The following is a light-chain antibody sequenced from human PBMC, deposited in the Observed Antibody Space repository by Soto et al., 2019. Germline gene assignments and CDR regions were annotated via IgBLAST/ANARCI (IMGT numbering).Light chain of an antibody. CDR1: SSNIGAGYD. CDR3: AAWDDSLSGSWV. CDR2: GNS. V-gene: IGLV1-40*01. J-gene: IGLJ3*02. Sequence: QAVVTQPPSVSGAPGQRVTISCTGSSSNIGAGYDVHWYQQLPGTAPKLLIYGNSNRPSGVPDRFSGSKSGTSGSLAISGLRSEDEADYYCAAWDDSLSGSWVFGGGTKLTVL.